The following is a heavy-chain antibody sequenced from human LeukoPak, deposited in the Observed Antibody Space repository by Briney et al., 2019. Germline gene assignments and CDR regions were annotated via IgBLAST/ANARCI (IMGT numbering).Heavy chain of an antibody. CDR3: ARGAAAGDY. CDR1: GGSISDYY. V-gene: IGHV4-59*01. D-gene: IGHD6-13*01. J-gene: IGHJ4*02. CDR2: IYYSGST. Sequence: SETLPLTCTVSGGSISDYYWNWVRQPPGKGLEWIGYIYYSGSTNYNPSLKSRVTISVDTSKNQFSLNLSSVTAADTAVYYCARGAAAGDYWGQGTLVTVSS.